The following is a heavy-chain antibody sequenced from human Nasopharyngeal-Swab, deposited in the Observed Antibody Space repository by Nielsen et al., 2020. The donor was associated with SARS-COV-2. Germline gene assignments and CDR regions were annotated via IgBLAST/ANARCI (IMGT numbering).Heavy chain of an antibody. D-gene: IGHD6-13*01. CDR3: VRDDGRSWLLDK. Sequence: ASVTVSRKASRYSLLSQAMHWVRQAPAQKLAGMGLITAANGNTEYSRKLHDRLTLSSDTSANTAYMDLSGLRSEDTAVYYCVRDDGRSWLLDKWGQGTLVTVSA. CDR1: RYSLLSQA. V-gene: IGHV1-3*01. J-gene: IGHJ4*02. CDR2: ITAANGNT.